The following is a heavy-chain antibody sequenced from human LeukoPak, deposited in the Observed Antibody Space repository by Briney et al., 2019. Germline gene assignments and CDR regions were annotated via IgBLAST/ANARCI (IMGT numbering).Heavy chain of an antibody. CDR3: ARNTSGFKLGDAFDI. Sequence: GGSLILSCAASGFTFSSYAMTWVRQAPGKGLEWISAISGSAYSTSYADSVKGRFTISRDNSKNTLYLQMNSLRAEDTAIYYCARNTSGFKLGDAFDIWSQGTMVTVSS. D-gene: IGHD3-22*01. CDR1: GFTFSSYA. V-gene: IGHV3-23*01. J-gene: IGHJ3*02. CDR2: ISGSAYST.